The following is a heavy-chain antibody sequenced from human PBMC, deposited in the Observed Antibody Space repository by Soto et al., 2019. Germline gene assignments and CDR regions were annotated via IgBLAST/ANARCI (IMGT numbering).Heavy chain of an antibody. V-gene: IGHV3-33*01. D-gene: IGHD2-21*01. Sequence: QEQLVESGGGMVQPGGSLRLSCAVSGFTLDTYGMHWVRQAAGQGLEWVAVSWHDGRHLDYADSVRGRFTVFRDDSKNSLFLEMNGLRGDDTAVYYCARDWGACTPGECYSHGFALWGKGTLVTVSS. CDR1: GFTLDTYG. CDR3: ARDWGACTPGECYSHGFAL. CDR2: SWHDGRHL. J-gene: IGHJ3*01.